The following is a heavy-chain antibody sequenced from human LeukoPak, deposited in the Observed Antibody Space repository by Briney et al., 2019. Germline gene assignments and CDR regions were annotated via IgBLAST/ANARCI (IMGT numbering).Heavy chain of an antibody. V-gene: IGHV3-21*01. D-gene: IGHD6-19*01. J-gene: IGHJ4*02. CDR3: ARSTHFRTHSSGWYPDY. Sequence: GGSLRLSCAASGFTFSSYSMNWVRQAPGKGLEWVSSISSSSSYIYYADSVKGRFTISRDNAKNSLYLQMNSLRAEDTAVYYCARSTHFRTHSSGWYPDYWGQGTLVTVSS. CDR2: ISSSSSYI. CDR1: GFTFSSYS.